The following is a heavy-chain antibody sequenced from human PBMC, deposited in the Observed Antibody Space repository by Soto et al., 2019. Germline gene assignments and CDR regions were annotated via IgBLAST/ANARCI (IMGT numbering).Heavy chain of an antibody. Sequence: GESLKISCKDYGYSFTSYWISWVRQMPGKGLEWMGRIDPSDSYTNYSPSFQGHVTISADKSISTAYLQWSSLKASDTAMYYCARGDVSSASGYYYYGMDVWGQGTTATVSS. V-gene: IGHV5-10-1*01. CDR3: ARGDVSSASGYYYYGMDV. CDR1: GYSFTSYW. CDR2: IDPSDSYT. J-gene: IGHJ6*02. D-gene: IGHD6-6*01.